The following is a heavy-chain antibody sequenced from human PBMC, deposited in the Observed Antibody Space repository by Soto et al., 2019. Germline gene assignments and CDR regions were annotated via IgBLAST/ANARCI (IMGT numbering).Heavy chain of an antibody. D-gene: IGHD4-4*01. CDR1: RFTFTSSA. Sequence: QMPLVQSGPEVKKPGTSVKVSCKASRFTFTSSAVQWVRQARGQRLEWIGWIVVGSGNTNYAQKFQERVTITRDMSTSTAYMELSSLRSEDTAVYYCAGGSKYYYGMDVWGQGTTVTVSS. J-gene: IGHJ6*02. CDR2: IVVGSGNT. CDR3: AGGSKYYYGMDV. V-gene: IGHV1-58*01.